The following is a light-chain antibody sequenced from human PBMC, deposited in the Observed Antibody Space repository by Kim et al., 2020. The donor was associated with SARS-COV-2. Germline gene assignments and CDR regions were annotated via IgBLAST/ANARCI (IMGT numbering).Light chain of an antibody. CDR2: YAP. CDR1: QSFSNW. Sequence: ASVGEQVTIPSRARQSFSNWLAWFQEKPGKAPKLPIYYAPSLASGVPSRFSGSGSGTEFTLTISSLQPDDFATYHCQRYNDHWTFGQGTKVEIK. V-gene: IGKV1-5*01. CDR3: QRYNDHWT. J-gene: IGKJ1*01.